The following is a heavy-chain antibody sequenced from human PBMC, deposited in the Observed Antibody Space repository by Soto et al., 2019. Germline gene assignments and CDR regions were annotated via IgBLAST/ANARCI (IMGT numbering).Heavy chain of an antibody. V-gene: IGHV3-11*05. CDR1: GCTFSEFY. Sequence: QVKLVESGGGLVKPGGSLRLSCAASGCTFSEFYMTWIRQAPGKGLEWISYISTTSTHTNYADSVKGRFTVSRDNANNSLYLEMNNLRGDDTAVYFCARDRDTYGHGFFDYWGRGALVTVSS. CDR2: ISTTSTHT. J-gene: IGHJ4*02. CDR3: ARDRDTYGHGFFDY. D-gene: IGHD5-18*01.